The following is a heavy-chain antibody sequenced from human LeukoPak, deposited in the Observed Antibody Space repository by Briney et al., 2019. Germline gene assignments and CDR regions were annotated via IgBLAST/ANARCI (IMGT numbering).Heavy chain of an antibody. D-gene: IGHD3-9*01. J-gene: IGHJ4*02. Sequence: ASVKVSCKASGYTFTSYYMHWVRQARAQGREGMGIINPTGGSTSYAQKFQGRITMTRDTSTSTVYMELSSLRSEDTAVYYCARGPHDILTGPPSNWGQGTLVTVSS. CDR2: INPTGGST. CDR1: GYTFTSYY. V-gene: IGHV1-46*01. CDR3: ARGPHDILTGPPSN.